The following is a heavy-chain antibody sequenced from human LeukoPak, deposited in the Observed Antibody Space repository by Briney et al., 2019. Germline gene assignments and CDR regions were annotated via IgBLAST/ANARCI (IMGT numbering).Heavy chain of an antibody. Sequence: ASVKVSCKASGYTFTSYGISWVRQAPGQGLEWMGWISAYNGNTNYAQKLQGRVTMTTDTSTSTPYMELRSLRSDDTAVYYCARDKGYSSSLFGWFDPWGEGTLVTVSS. V-gene: IGHV1-18*01. D-gene: IGHD6-6*01. J-gene: IGHJ5*02. CDR2: ISAYNGNT. CDR3: ARDKGYSSSLFGWFDP. CDR1: GYTFTSYG.